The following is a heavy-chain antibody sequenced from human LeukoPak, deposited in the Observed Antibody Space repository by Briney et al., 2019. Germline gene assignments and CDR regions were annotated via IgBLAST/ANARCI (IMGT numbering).Heavy chain of an antibody. Sequence: GGSLRLSCAASGFTFSSYSMNWVRQAPGKGLEWVSSSSSTGRYIYYADSVKGRFTISRDNAKNSLYLQMNSLRTEDTAVYYCARALEIIVGGTPDYFDYWGQGTLVTVSS. CDR3: ARALEIIVGGTPDYFDY. V-gene: IGHV3-21*01. CDR1: GFTFSSYS. D-gene: IGHD1-26*01. CDR2: SSSTGRYI. J-gene: IGHJ4*02.